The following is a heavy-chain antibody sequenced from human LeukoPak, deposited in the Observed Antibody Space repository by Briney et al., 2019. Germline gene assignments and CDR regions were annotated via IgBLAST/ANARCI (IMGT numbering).Heavy chain of an antibody. CDR1: GGSLSSSSYY. CDR2: IYYSGST. CDR3: ARVWGSSGNYRGPFDY. Sequence: PSETLSLTCTVSGGSLSSSSYYWGWIRQPPGKGLEWLGSIYYSGSTYYNPSLKSPVTISVDTSKNQFSLKLSSVTAADTAVYYCARVWGSSGNYRGPFDYRGQGTLVTVSS. J-gene: IGHJ4*02. D-gene: IGHD1-26*01. V-gene: IGHV4-39*07.